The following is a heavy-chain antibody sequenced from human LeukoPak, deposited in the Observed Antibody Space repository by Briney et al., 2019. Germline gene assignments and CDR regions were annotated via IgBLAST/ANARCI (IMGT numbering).Heavy chain of an antibody. CDR3: ARDYKDIVVVPAAAPIYYYYYYMDV. CDR1: GFTFSDYY. J-gene: IGHJ6*03. Sequence: GGSLRLSCAASGFTFSDYYMSWIRQAPGKGLEWVSYISSSGSTIYYADSVKGRFTISRDNAKNSLYLQMNSLRAEDTAVYYCARDYKDIVVVPAAAPIYYYYYYMDVWGKGTTVTVSS. CDR2: ISSSGSTI. V-gene: IGHV3-11*04. D-gene: IGHD2-2*01.